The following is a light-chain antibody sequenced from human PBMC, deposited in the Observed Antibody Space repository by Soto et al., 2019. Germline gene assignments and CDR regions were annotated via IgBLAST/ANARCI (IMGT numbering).Light chain of an antibody. Sequence: DIQMTQSPSTLSSSVGDRVTITCRASQSIRSWLAWYQQKPGKAPNLLIYKASSLESVVPSRFSGSGSGTEFTLTISSLQHDDFATYYCQQYNSYPLTFGGGTKVEIK. CDR3: QQYNSYPLT. J-gene: IGKJ4*01. CDR1: QSIRSW. CDR2: KAS. V-gene: IGKV1-5*03.